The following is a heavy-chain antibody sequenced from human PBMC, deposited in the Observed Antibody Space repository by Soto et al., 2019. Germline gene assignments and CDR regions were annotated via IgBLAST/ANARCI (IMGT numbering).Heavy chain of an antibody. Sequence: SGPTLVNPTQILTLTCTFSGFSLTSNDVGVGWIRQPPGKALEWLALIYWDDDKRYSPFLKSRLTITKDTSKNQVVLRMTNMDPVDTATYYCAHSRYSRSSFDYWGQGTLVTVSS. J-gene: IGHJ4*02. D-gene: IGHD6-6*01. CDR3: AHSRYSRSSFDY. V-gene: IGHV2-5*02. CDR2: IYWDDDK. CDR1: GFSLTSNDVG.